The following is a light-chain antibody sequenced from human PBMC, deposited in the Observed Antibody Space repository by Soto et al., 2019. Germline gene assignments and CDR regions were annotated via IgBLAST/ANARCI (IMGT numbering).Light chain of an antibody. CDR1: QSVSSY. CDR3: QQRSNWPPTWT. V-gene: IGKV3-11*01. CDR2: DAS. J-gene: IGKJ1*01. Sequence: EIVLTQSPATPSLSPGARATLSCRASQSVSSYLAWYQQKPGQAPRLLIYDASDRATGIPGRFSGSGSGTDFTLTISSLEPEDFAVYYCQQRSNWPPTWTFGQGTKVDIK.